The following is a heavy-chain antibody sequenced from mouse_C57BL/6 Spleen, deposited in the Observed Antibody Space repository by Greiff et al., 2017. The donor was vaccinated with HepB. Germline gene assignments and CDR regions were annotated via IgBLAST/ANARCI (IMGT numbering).Heavy chain of an antibody. Sequence: EVKLMESGGGLVQPGGSLSLSCAASGFTFTDYYMSWVRQPPGKALEWLGFIRNKANGYTTEYSASVKGRFTISRDNSQSILYLQMNALRAEDSATYYCARGLRGYYYAMDYWGQGTSVTVSS. J-gene: IGHJ4*01. CDR1: GFTFTDYY. V-gene: IGHV7-3*01. D-gene: IGHD2-4*01. CDR2: IRNKANGYTT. CDR3: ARGLRGYYYAMDY.